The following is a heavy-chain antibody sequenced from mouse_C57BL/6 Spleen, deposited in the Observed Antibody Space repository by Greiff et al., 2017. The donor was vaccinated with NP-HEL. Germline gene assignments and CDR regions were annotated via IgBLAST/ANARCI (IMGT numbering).Heavy chain of an antibody. Sequence: QVQLQQPGAELVKPGASVKLSCKASGYTFTSYWMHWVKQRPGQGLEWIGMIHPNSGSTNYNEKFKSKATLTVDKSSSTAYMQLSSLTSEDSAVYYCVSLLRQYYFDYWGQGTTLTVSS. V-gene: IGHV1-64*01. CDR3: VSLLRQYYFDY. D-gene: IGHD1-2*01. CDR1: GYTFTSYW. J-gene: IGHJ2*01. CDR2: IHPNSGST.